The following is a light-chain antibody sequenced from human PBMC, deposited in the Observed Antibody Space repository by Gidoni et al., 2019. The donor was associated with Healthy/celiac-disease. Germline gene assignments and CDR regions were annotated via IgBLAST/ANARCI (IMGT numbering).Light chain of an antibody. CDR1: QSLLHSNGYNS. J-gene: IGKJ4*02. V-gene: IGKV2-28*01. CDR3: MQALQTSLT. CDR2: LGS. Sequence: DIVLTHTPLSLPVTPGVPASIACRSHQSLLHSNGYNSLDWYLQKPGQYPQPLIYLGSTRAAGVPDRFSGSGAGTDVTMKSSRVEAEDVGVYYCMQALQTSLTFGGXTKVEIK.